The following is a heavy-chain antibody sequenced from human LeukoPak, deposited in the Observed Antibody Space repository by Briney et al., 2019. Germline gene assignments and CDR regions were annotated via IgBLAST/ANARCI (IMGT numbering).Heavy chain of an antibody. CDR2: ITTDGRST. D-gene: IGHD2-2*01. V-gene: IGHV3-23*01. CDR1: GFTFDDYA. Sequence: GGSLRLSCAASGFTFDDYAMHWVRQAPGKGLEWVSGITTDGRSTYYADSVKGRFTISRDNSKNTLYLQMNSLRAEDTALYYCAKGSSTTCPCYRDYWGQGTLVTVSS. CDR3: AKGSSTTCPCYRDY. J-gene: IGHJ4*02.